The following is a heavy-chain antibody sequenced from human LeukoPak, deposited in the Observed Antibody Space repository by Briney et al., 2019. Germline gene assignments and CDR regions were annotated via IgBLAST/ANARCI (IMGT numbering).Heavy chain of an antibody. CDR1: GFTFSSYS. Sequence: GSLRLSCAASGFTFSSYSMNWVRQAPGKGLEWVSYISSSSSTIYYADSVKGRFTISRDNAKNSLYLQMNSLRDEDTAVYYCARDSGYYDSSGYYYHDAFDIWGQGTMVTVSS. D-gene: IGHD3-22*01. CDR2: ISSSSSTI. CDR3: ARDSGYYDSSGYYYHDAFDI. V-gene: IGHV3-48*02. J-gene: IGHJ3*02.